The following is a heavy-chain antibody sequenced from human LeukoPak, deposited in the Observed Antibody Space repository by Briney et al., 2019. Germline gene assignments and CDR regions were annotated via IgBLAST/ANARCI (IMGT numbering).Heavy chain of an antibody. V-gene: IGHV1-69*13. CDR2: IIPIFGTA. CDR3: ARIVEAYCGGDCSPGENAFDI. D-gene: IGHD2-21*01. CDR1: GGTFSSYA. Sequence: SVKVSCKASGGTFSSYAISWVRQAPGQGLEWMGRIIPIFGTANYAQKFQGRVTNTADESTSAAYMELSSLRSEDTAVYYCARIVEAYCGGDCSPGENAFDIWGQGTMVTVSS. J-gene: IGHJ3*02.